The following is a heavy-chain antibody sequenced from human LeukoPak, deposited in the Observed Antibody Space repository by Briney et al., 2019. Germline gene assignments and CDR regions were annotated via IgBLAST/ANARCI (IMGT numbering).Heavy chain of an antibody. CDR1: GGSFSGYY. J-gene: IGHJ4*02. D-gene: IGHD6-6*01. Sequence: SETLSLTCAVYGGSFSGYYWSWIRQPPGKGLEWIGEINHSGSTNYNPSLKSRVTISVDTSKNQFSLKLSSVTAADTAVYYCARSYTSSSNLDYWGQGTLVTVSS. V-gene: IGHV4-34*01. CDR3: ARSYTSSSNLDY. CDR2: INHSGST.